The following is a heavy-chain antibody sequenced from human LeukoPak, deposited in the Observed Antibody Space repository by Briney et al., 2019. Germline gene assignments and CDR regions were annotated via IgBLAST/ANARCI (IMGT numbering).Heavy chain of an antibody. V-gene: IGHV1-8*01. J-gene: IGHJ5*02. CDR1: GYTFTSYD. CDR2: MNPNSGNT. D-gene: IGHD3-16*02. CDR3: ARGPLVRLPSSFDP. Sequence: ASVKVSCKASGYTFTSYDINWVRQATGQGLERIGWMNPNSGNTGSAQRFQGRVTMTRDTSRSTAYMELRSLTSEDTAAYYCARGPLVRLPSSFDPWGQGTLVTVSS.